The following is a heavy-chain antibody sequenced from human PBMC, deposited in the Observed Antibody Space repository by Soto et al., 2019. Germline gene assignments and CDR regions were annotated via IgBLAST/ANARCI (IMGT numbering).Heavy chain of an antibody. CDR1: GGSISSGGYY. CDR2: IYYSGST. D-gene: IGHD5-18*01. Sequence: PSETLSLTCTVSGGSISSGGYYWSWIRQHPGKGLEWIGYIYYSGSTYYNPSLKSRVTISVDTSKNQFSLKLSSVTAADTAVYYCARGLSIQLWLVGENWFDPWGQGTLVTVSS. J-gene: IGHJ5*02. V-gene: IGHV4-31*03. CDR3: ARGLSIQLWLVGENWFDP.